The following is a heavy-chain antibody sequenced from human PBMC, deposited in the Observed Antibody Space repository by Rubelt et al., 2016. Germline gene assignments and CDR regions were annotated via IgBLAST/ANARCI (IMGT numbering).Heavy chain of an antibody. D-gene: IGHD2-2*01. Sequence: QVQLVQSGAEVKKPGASVKVSCKASGYTFTTYNINWVRQATGQGLEWMGWMNPNSCTAGYLLKFQGRLSMSRNTSISTAYMELGRLRSEDTAVYYCARVPSFTSRGDSWGQGTLVTVSS. CDR2: MNPNSCTA. CDR1: GYTFTTYN. J-gene: IGHJ4*02. V-gene: IGHV1-8*01. CDR3: ARVPSFTSRGDS.